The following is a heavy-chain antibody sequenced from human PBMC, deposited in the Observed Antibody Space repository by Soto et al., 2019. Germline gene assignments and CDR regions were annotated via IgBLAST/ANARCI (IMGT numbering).Heavy chain of an antibody. CDR2: IYSGGST. CDR3: ASYYDSSGYSGLFDY. D-gene: IGHD3-22*01. J-gene: IGHJ4*02. V-gene: IGHV3-53*01. Sequence: GGSLRLSCAASGFTVSSNYMSWVRQAPGKGLEWVSVIYSGGSTYYADSVKGRFTISRDNSKNTLYLQMNSLRAEDTAVYYCASYYDSSGYSGLFDYWGQGTLVTV. CDR1: GFTVSSNY.